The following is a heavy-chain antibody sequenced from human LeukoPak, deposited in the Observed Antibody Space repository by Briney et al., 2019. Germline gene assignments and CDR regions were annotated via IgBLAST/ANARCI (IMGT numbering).Heavy chain of an antibody. CDR1: RFTFSNAW. CDR3: TTDSSGYLY. CDR2: TKSKTDSGTT. D-gene: IGHD3-22*01. Sequence: AGSLRLSRAASRFTFSNAWMSWVRQAPGMGREWIGRTKSKTDSGTTDYPAPVKGRFTISRDDSKNTLYLQMNSLKTEDTAVYYCTTDSSGYLYWGQGTLVTVSS. J-gene: IGHJ4*02. V-gene: IGHV3-15*01.